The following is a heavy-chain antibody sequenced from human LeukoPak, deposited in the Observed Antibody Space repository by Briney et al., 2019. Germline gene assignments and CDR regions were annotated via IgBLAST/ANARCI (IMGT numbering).Heavy chain of an antibody. CDR3: AKGGVVGTRYYFDS. D-gene: IGHD2-15*01. V-gene: IGHV3-7*01. J-gene: IGHJ4*02. Sequence: GGSLRLSCAASGFIISYYWMSWVRQAPGKGLEWVANTKEDGSGSSYVDSVKGRFTISRDNAKNSLYLQMNSLRAEDTAVYYCAKGGVVGTRYYFDSWGQGTLVTVSS. CDR2: TKEDGSGS. CDR1: GFIISYYW.